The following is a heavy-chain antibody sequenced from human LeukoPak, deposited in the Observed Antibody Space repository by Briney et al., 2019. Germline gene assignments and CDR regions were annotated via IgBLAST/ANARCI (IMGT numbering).Heavy chain of an antibody. CDR3: ARGGTYYDFWSFDY. J-gene: IGHJ4*02. CDR2: INHSGST. V-gene: IGHV4-34*01. D-gene: IGHD3-3*01. CDR1: GGSISSYY. Sequence: SETLSLTCTVSGGSISSYYWSWIRQPPGKGLEWIGEINHSGSTNYNPSLKSRVTISVDTSKNQFSLKLSSVTAADTAVYYCARGGTYYDFWSFDYWGQGTLVTVSS.